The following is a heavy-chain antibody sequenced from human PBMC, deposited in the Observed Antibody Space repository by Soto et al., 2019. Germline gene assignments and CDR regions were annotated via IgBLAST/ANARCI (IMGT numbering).Heavy chain of an antibody. CDR3: ARDFKDAVADAFDI. V-gene: IGHV1-18*01. CDR1: GYTFSSYG. CDR2: ISAYKGNT. Sequence: QVQLVQSGGEVKKPGASVKVSCKATGYTFSSYGIIWVRQAPGQGLEWMGWISAYKGNTNYAQNFQGRMTMTTDTSTSTAYMELRSLRSDDTAVYYCARDFKDAVADAFDIWGQGTMVTVSS. D-gene: IGHD6-19*01. J-gene: IGHJ3*02.